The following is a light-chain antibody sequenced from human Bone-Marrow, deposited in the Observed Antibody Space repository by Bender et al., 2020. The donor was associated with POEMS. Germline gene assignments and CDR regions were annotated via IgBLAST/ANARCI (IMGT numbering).Light chain of an antibody. V-gene: IGLV3-1*01. CDR1: RLGEKS. CDR3: QASDSGIVV. J-gene: IGLJ2*01. Sequence: SYDLTQPPSVPVSPGQTASITCSGDRLGEKSASWYHQRPGQSPVLLLFRNNRRPSGIPERFSGSVSGNTATLTISGTQAMDEADYFCQASDSGIVVFGGGTKLTVL. CDR2: RNN.